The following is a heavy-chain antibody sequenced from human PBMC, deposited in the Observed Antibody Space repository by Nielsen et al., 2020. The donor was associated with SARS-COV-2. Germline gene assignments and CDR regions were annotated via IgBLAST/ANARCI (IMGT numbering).Heavy chain of an antibody. V-gene: IGHV4-59*08. J-gene: IGHJ3*02. Sequence: SETLSLTCTVSGGSISSYYWSWIRQPPGKGLEWIGYIYYSGSTNYNPSLKSRVTISVDTSKNQFSLKLSSVTAADTAVYYCARGSGPNYYDSSGHTTYAFDIWGQGTMVTVSS. CDR2: IYYSGST. D-gene: IGHD3-22*01. CDR3: ARGSGPNYYDSSGHTTYAFDI. CDR1: GGSISSYY.